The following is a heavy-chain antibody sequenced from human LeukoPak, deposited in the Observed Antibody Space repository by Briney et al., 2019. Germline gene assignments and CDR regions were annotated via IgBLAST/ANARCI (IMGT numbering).Heavy chain of an antibody. D-gene: IGHD6-19*01. Sequence: RPGGSLRLSCAASGFSCSNYGMHWVRQAPGKGLEWVAMISYDGNSQHYGDSVKGRFTISRDNSKNTVYLQMNSLRPEDSAMYYCAKDLYGSGWYNYFDPWGQGTQVTVSS. CDR3: AKDLYGSGWYNYFDP. CDR1: GFSCSNYG. J-gene: IGHJ5*02. V-gene: IGHV3-30*18. CDR2: ISYDGNSQ.